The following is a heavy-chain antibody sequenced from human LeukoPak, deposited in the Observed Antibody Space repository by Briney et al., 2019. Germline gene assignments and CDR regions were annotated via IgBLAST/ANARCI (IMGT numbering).Heavy chain of an antibody. Sequence: SETLSLTCTVSGGSISSYYWSWIRQPPGKGLEWIGYIYYSGSTNYNPSLKGRVTISVDTSKNQFSLKLSSVTAADTAVYYCARGGGLLLNWFDPWGQGTLVTVSS. J-gene: IGHJ5*02. V-gene: IGHV4-59*12. CDR1: GGSISSYY. CDR2: IYYSGST. CDR3: ARGGGLLLNWFDP. D-gene: IGHD2-15*01.